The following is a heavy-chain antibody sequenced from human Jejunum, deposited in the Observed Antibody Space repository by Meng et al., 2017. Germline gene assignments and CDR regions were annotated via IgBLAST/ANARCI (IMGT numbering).Heavy chain of an antibody. CDR2: IGSSGSPI. J-gene: IGHJ4*02. Sequence: QVHLVESGGGSVKPGGSLRLACAASAFTLSDYYMGWIRQAPGKGLEWVSYIGSSGSPIYYADSVRGRFTISRDNAKNSLFLQMNSLRGDDTAVYYCVASAIVATDYWGQGTLVTVSS. CDR1: AFTLSDYY. CDR3: VASAIVATDY. V-gene: IGHV3-11*01. D-gene: IGHD2/OR15-2a*01.